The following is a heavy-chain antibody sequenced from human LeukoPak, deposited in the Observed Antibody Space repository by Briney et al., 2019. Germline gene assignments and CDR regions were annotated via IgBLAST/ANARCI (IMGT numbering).Heavy chain of an antibody. Sequence: PGGSLRLSCAASGFSFENYNMNWVRQAPGKGLEWVAYINVITGYIYYADSLKGRFTISRDNAKKSLFLEMNILRVEDTAVYYCARDRSGSSSVDDAFDIWGQGIMVTVSS. CDR1: GFSFENYN. CDR2: INVITGYI. CDR3: ARDRSGSSSVDDAFDI. J-gene: IGHJ3*02. V-gene: IGHV3-21*01. D-gene: IGHD1-26*01.